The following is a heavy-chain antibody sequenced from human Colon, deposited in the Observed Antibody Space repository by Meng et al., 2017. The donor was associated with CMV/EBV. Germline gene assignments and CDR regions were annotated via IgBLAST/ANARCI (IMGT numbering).Heavy chain of an antibody. J-gene: IGHJ6*02. CDR2: MNPNSGNT. D-gene: IGHD6-6*01. Sequence: ASVKVSCKASGYTFTSYDINWVRQATGQGLEWMGWMNPNSGNTGYAQKFQGRVTMTRNTSISTAYMELSSLRSEDTAVYYCARFDMGDSSSSPYYYYGMDVWGQGTTVTVS. CDR3: ARFDMGDSSSSPYYYYGMDV. V-gene: IGHV1-8*01. CDR1: GYTFTSYD.